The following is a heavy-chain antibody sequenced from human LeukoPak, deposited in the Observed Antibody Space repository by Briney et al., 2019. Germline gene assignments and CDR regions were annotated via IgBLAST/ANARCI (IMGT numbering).Heavy chain of an antibody. V-gene: IGHV1-18*01. Sequence: ASVKVSCKASGYTFTSYGISWVRQAPGQGLEWMGWISAYNGNTKYAEKLQGRVTMTTDTSTSTAYMKLRSLRSDDTAVYYCARNSSSCSDIWGQGTMVTVSS. CDR3: ARNSSSCSDI. CDR2: ISAYNGNT. D-gene: IGHD6-13*01. CDR1: GYTFTSYG. J-gene: IGHJ3*02.